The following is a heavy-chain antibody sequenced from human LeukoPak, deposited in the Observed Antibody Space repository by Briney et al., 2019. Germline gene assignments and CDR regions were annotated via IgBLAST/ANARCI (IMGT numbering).Heavy chain of an antibody. V-gene: IGHV3-33*01. CDR2: IWSDASNQ. CDR1: GFSFSTYA. Sequence: GTPLRLSCAASGFSFSTYAMHWVRQAPGKGLDWVAMIWSDASNQYYADSVKGRFTISRDNSKNTLYLQLNSLRAEDTAVYYCATERDSSWTFDSWGQGTLVTVSS. CDR3: ATERDSSWTFDS. D-gene: IGHD6-13*01. J-gene: IGHJ4*02.